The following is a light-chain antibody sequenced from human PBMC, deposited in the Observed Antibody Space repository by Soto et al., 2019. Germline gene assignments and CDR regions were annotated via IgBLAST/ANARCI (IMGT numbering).Light chain of an antibody. CDR2: GAS. J-gene: IGKJ1*01. V-gene: IGKV3-20*01. CDR3: QQYGSSGT. Sequence: ELVLTQSPSTLSFSPWEKSALSCRASQSLIKSLAWYQQKPGQAPRLLIYGASDRAAGIPARFSGSESRTDFTLTISRLEPEDFAVYYCQQYGSSGTFGQGTKVDIK. CDR1: QSLIKS.